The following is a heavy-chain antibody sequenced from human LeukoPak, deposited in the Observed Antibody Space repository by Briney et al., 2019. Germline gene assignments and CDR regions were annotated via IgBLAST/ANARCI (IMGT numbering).Heavy chain of an antibody. Sequence: GGSLRLSCAASGFTFSSYWMSWVRQAPGKGLEWVANIKQDGSEKYYVDSVKGRFTISRDNAKNSLYLQMNSLRAEDTAVYYCAREGNYGGNWFDPWGQGTLVTVSS. D-gene: IGHD4-11*01. CDR3: AREGNYGGNWFDP. V-gene: IGHV3-7*01. CDR2: IKQDGSEK. CDR1: GFTFSSYW. J-gene: IGHJ5*02.